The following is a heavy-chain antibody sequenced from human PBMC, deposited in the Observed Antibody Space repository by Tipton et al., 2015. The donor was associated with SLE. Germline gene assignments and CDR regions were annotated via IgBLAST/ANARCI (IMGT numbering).Heavy chain of an antibody. Sequence: LRLSCTVSGYSISSDYYWGWIRQPPGKGLEWIGEINHSGGTNYNPSLKSRVTISVDTSKNQFSLKLSSVTAADTAVYYCARAPGLDRDYYYYYYMDVWGKGTTVTVSS. CDR1: GYSISSDYY. CDR2: INHSGGT. J-gene: IGHJ6*03. V-gene: IGHV4-38-2*02. D-gene: IGHD3/OR15-3a*01. CDR3: ARAPGLDRDYYYYYYMDV.